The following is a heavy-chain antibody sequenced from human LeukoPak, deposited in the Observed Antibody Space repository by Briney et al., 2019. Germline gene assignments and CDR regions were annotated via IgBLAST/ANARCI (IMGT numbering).Heavy chain of an antibody. V-gene: IGHV1-69*13. J-gene: IGHJ4*02. CDR1: GGIFSNYA. Sequence: SVKVSCKASGGIFSNYAINWVRQAPGQGLGWMGGIIPIFGTANYAQKFQGRVTITADESTSTAYMELSSLRSEDTAVYYCARDHEILPGYIDYWGQGTLVTVSS. CDR3: ARDHEILPGYIDY. D-gene: IGHD3-9*01. CDR2: IIPIFGTA.